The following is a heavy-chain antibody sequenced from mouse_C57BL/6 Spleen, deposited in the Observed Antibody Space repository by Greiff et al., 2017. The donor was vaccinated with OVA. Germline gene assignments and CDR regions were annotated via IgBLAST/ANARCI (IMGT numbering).Heavy chain of an antibody. CDR1: GYTFTSYW. V-gene: IGHV14-4*01. J-gene: IGHJ4*01. Sequence: EVQLQQPGAELVMPGASVKLSCKASGYTFTSYWMHWVKQRPGQGLEWIGWIDPENGDTEYASKFQGKATITTDTSSNTAYLQLSSLTSEDTSVYYCTTGDYGGQGTSVTVSS. CDR2: IDPENGDT. CDR3: TTGDY.